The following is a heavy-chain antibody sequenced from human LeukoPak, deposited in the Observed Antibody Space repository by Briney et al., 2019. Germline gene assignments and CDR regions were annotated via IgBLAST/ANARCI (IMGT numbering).Heavy chain of an antibody. Sequence: SGTLSLTCTVSGDSINSLDLWSWVRQPPGQGLAWIGEMYLSGTTHSNPSVKSRVTISTDKSKNQFFLNLSSVTAADTAVYYCAGLVGRYSSGLYYYYFDYWGQGTLVTVSS. V-gene: IGHV4-4*02. D-gene: IGHD3-22*01. CDR3: AGLVGRYSSGLYYYYFDY. CDR1: GDSINSLDL. J-gene: IGHJ4*02. CDR2: MYLSGTT.